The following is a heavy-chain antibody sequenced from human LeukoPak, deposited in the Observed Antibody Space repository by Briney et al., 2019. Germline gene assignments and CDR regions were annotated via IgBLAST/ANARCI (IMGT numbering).Heavy chain of an antibody. CDR2: INWNGGST. CDR1: GSTFDDYG. Sequence: GGSLRLSCAASGSTFDDYGMSWVRQAPGKGLEWVSGINWNGGSTGYADSVKGRFTISRDNAKNSLYLQMNSLRAEDTALYYCARVGSGYYYYYYMDVWGKGTTVTVSS. D-gene: IGHD1-14*01. J-gene: IGHJ6*03. CDR3: ARVGSGYYYYYYMDV. V-gene: IGHV3-20*04.